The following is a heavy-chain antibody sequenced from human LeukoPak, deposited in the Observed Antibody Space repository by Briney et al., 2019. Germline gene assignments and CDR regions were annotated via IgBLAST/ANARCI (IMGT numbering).Heavy chain of an antibody. J-gene: IGHJ4*02. D-gene: IGHD3-22*01. V-gene: IGHV3-30*18. CDR2: ISYDGSNK. CDR3: AKDLASSAYYYDSSGYYPMGY. Sequence: PGGSLRLSCAASGFTFSSYGMHWVRQAPGKGLEWVAVISYDGSNKYYADSVKGRFTISRDNSKNTLYLQMNSLRAEDTAVYYCAKDLASSAYYYDSSGYYPMGYWGQGTLVTVSS. CDR1: GFTFSSYG.